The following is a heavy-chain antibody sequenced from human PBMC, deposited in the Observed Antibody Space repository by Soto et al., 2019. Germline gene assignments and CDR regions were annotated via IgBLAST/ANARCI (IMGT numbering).Heavy chain of an antibody. CDR3: AKGAIAAAGTNFDY. J-gene: IGHJ4*02. Sequence: GGSLRLSCAASGFTFSSYGMHWVRQAPGKGLEWVAVISYDGSNKYYADSVKGRFTISRDNSKNTLYLQMNSLRAEDTAVYYCAKGAIAAAGTNFDYWGQGTLVTVSS. V-gene: IGHV3-30*18. D-gene: IGHD6-13*01. CDR2: ISYDGSNK. CDR1: GFTFSSYG.